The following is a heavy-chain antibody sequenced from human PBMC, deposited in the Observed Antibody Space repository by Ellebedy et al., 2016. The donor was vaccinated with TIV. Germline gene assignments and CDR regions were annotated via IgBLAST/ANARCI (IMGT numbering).Heavy chain of an antibody. J-gene: IGHJ4*02. D-gene: IGHD3-16*01. CDR1: GFTFSSYS. CDR3: ARGGVLYDFDC. Sequence: GGSLRLSXAASGFTFSSYSMNWVRQAPGKGLEWVSSISSTSSYLYYADSVKGRFTISRDNAKNSLYLQMNSLRAEDTAVYYCARGGVLYDFDCWGQGTLATVSS. V-gene: IGHV3-21*01. CDR2: ISSTSSYL.